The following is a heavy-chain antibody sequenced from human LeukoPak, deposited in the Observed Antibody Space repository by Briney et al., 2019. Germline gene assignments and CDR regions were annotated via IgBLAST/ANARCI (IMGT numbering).Heavy chain of an antibody. V-gene: IGHV3-49*03. Sequence: GSLRLSCTASGFTFGDYAMSWFRPAPGKGLEWVGFIRSKVYGGTTEYAASVKGRFTISRDDSKSIAYLQMNSLKSEDTAVYYCVRYSGDADYWGQGTLVTVSS. J-gene: IGHJ4*02. D-gene: IGHD5-12*01. CDR3: VRYSGDADY. CDR2: IRSKVYGGTT. CDR1: GFTFGDYA.